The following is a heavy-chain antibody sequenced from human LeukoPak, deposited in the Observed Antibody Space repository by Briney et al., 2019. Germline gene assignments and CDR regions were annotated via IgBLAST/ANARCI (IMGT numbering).Heavy chain of an antibody. CDR1: GGSISSSNW. J-gene: IGHJ6*02. Sequence: SETLPLTCAVSGGSISSSNWWSWVRQPPGKGLEWIGEIYHSGSTNYNPSLKSRVTISVDKSKNQFSLKLSSVTAAGTAVYYCARDTRGGSHYYGMDVWGQGTTVTVSS. CDR2: IYHSGST. D-gene: IGHD2-15*01. V-gene: IGHV4-4*02. CDR3: ARDTRGGSHYYGMDV.